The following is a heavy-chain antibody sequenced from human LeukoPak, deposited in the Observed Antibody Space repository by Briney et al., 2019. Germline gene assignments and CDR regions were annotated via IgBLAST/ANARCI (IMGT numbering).Heavy chain of an antibody. J-gene: IGHJ4*02. Sequence: PSETLSLTCAVYGGSFSGYYWSWIRQPPGKGLEWIGDINHSGSTNYNPSLKSRVTISVDTSKNQFSLKLSSVTAADTAVYYCARNPSYCSSSDYWGQGTLVTVSS. V-gene: IGHV4-34*01. D-gene: IGHD6-6*01. CDR1: GGSFSGYY. CDR3: ARNPSYCSSSDY. CDR2: INHSGST.